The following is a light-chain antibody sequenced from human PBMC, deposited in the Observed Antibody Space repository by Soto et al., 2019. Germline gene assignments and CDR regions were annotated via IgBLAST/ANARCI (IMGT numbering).Light chain of an antibody. CDR2: EVN. V-gene: IGLV2-23*02. CDR1: SADFGGYNL. Sequence: QSALTQPASMSGSPGQSITIPCTGTSADFGGYNLVSWYQHQPGKAPKVPIYEVNKRPSGVSTRFSGSKSGNTASLTISGLQSEDEADYYCCSYAGSRTLFYVFGPGTKLTVL. CDR3: CSYAGSRTLFYV. J-gene: IGLJ1*01.